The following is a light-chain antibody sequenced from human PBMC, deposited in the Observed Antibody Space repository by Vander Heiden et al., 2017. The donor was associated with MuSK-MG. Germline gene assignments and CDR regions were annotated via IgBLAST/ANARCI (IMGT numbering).Light chain of an antibody. CDR1: QSVSSY. V-gene: IGKV3-20*01. CDR2: GAS. J-gene: IGKJ3*01. CDR3: QQYGSSPFT. Sequence: IVFPQSPGTLSLSPGERATLSCRASQSVSSYLAWYQQQPGQAPRLLIYGASSRATGIPDRFSGSGSGTDFTLTISRLEPEDFAVFYCQQYGSSPFTFGPGTKVDIK.